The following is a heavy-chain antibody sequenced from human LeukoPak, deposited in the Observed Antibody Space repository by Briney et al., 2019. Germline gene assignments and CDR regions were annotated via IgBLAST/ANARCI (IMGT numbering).Heavy chain of an antibody. Sequence: GGSLRLSCAASGFTFSNHAMSWVRQAPGKGLEWVSVISYSGDGRYYADSVKGRFTISRDNPKNMLYLQMNSLRPEDTALYYCAKARGFSYGSSDYWGRGTLVTVSS. CDR3: AKARGFSYGSSDY. CDR2: ISYSGDGR. CDR1: GFTFSNHA. J-gene: IGHJ4*02. V-gene: IGHV3-23*01. D-gene: IGHD5-18*01.